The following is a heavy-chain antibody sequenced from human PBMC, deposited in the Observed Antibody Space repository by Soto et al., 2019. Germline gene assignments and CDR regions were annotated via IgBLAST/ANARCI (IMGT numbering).Heavy chain of an antibody. CDR1: GGSISRGDHY. Sequence: SETLSLTCTVSGGSISRGDHYWSWIRQPPGKGLEWIGYIYYSGSTYYNPSLKSRVTISVDTSKNQFSLKLSSVTAADTAVYYCARDTVVVAATYYYYYGMDVWGQGTTVTVSS. V-gene: IGHV4-30-4*01. CDR2: IYYSGST. J-gene: IGHJ6*02. CDR3: ARDTVVVAATYYYYYGMDV. D-gene: IGHD2-15*01.